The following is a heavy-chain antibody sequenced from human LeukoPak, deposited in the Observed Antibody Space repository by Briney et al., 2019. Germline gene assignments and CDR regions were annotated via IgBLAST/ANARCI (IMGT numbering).Heavy chain of an antibody. CDR1: GGSFSGYY. J-gene: IGHJ6*02. CDR2: INHSGST. CDR3: ARLGYCSTTSCPFGGGLGV. V-gene: IGHV4-34*01. Sequence: SETLSLTCAVYGGSFSGYYWSWIRQPPGKGLEWIGEINHSGSTNYNPSLKSRVTISVDTSKNQFSLKLSSVTAADTAVYYYARLGYCSTTSCPFGGGLGVWGLGTTVTVSS. D-gene: IGHD2-2*01.